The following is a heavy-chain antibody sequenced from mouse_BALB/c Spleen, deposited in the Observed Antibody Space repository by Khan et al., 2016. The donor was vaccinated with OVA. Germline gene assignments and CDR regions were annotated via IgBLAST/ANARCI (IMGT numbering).Heavy chain of an antibody. D-gene: IGHD1-1*01. CDR1: GYSFTGYF. J-gene: IGHJ2*01. V-gene: IGHV1-20*02. CDR3: ARIYGSDFDY. CDR2: INPHIGET. Sequence: VQLQQSGPELVKPGASVKISCKASGYSFTGYFMNWVMQSHGKSLEWIGRINPHIGETFYNQKFKGKATLTVDESSSTAHMELRRLASEDSAVYYCARIYGSDFDYWGQGTTLTVAS.